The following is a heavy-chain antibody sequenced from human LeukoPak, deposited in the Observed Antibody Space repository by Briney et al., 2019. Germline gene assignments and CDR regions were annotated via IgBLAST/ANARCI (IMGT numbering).Heavy chain of an antibody. J-gene: IGHJ4*02. Sequence: GGSLRLSCAASGFTFSSYWMSWVRQAPGKGLEWVANIKQGGSEKYYVDSVKGRFTISRDNAKNSLYLQMNSLRAEDTAVYYCARVAMNYYDSSGYYRPTYYFDYWGQGTLVTVSS. CDR1: GFTFSSYW. V-gene: IGHV3-7*03. D-gene: IGHD3-22*01. CDR2: IKQGGSEK. CDR3: ARVAMNYYDSSGYYRPTYYFDY.